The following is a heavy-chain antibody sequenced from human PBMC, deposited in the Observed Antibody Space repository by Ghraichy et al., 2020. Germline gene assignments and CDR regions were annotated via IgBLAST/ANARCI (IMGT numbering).Heavy chain of an antibody. Sequence: GESLNISCAASGFTVSSNYMSWVRQAPGKGLEWVSVIYSGGSTYYADSVKGRFTISRDNSKNTLYLQMNSLRAEDTAVYYCASLSGRITMIVDAFDIWGQGTMVTVSS. V-gene: IGHV3-53*01. CDR2: IYSGGST. D-gene: IGHD3-22*01. CDR1: GFTVSSNY. J-gene: IGHJ3*02. CDR3: ASLSGRITMIVDAFDI.